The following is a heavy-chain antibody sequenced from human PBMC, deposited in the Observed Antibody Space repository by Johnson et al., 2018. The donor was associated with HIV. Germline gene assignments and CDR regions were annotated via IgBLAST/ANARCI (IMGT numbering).Heavy chain of an antibody. Sequence: QVQLVESGGGLIQPGGSLRLSCAASGFTLSNYGIHWVRQAPGHGLEWVALISYDGSNTYYADSVRGRFTLSRDNSKNTVYLQMNSLRAEDTAVYYCAKDQYRKLTTVAGIWGQGTMVTVSS. V-gene: IGHV3-30*18. CDR1: GFTLSNYG. J-gene: IGHJ3*02. CDR3: AKDQYRKLTTVAGI. D-gene: IGHD4-17*01. CDR2: ISYDGSNT.